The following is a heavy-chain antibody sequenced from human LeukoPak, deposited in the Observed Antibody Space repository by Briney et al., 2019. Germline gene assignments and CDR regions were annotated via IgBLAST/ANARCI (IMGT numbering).Heavy chain of an antibody. Sequence: SETLSLTCAVYGGSFSNYYWSWIRQPPGKGLEWIGEITHSGRTHYNPSLKSRVTISIDKSKNQFSLRLSFVTAADTAVYYCAPIFGDYSDFDSWGQGSLVTVSS. D-gene: IGHD4-17*01. CDR2: ITHSGRT. V-gene: IGHV4-34*01. J-gene: IGHJ4*01. CDR3: APIFGDYSDFDS. CDR1: GGSFSNYY.